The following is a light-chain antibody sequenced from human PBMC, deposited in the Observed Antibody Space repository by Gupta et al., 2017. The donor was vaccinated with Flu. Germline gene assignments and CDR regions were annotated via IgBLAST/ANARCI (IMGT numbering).Light chain of an antibody. CDR3: QQSYDDLSLT. CDR2: AAS. V-gene: IGKV1-39*01. CDR1: QSVRSY. J-gene: IGKJ4*01. Sequence: DIQMTQSASSLSASIGDRVTITCRASQSVRSYLNWYQLKPGRAPKLLIYAASSWHNGVTSRFSGSGCGNDFTLTISRRQQDDFATYYCQQSYDDLSLTFGGGTKVDIK.